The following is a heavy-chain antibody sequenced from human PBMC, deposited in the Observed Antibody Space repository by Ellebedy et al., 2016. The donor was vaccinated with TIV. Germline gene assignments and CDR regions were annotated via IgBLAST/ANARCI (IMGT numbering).Heavy chain of an antibody. CDR2: IYYSGST. V-gene: IGHV4-39*01. J-gene: IGHJ3*02. D-gene: IGHD6-13*01. Sequence: MPSETLSLTCTVSGGSISSSSYYWGWIRQPPGKGLEWIGSIYYSGSTYYNPSLKSRVTISVDTSKNQFSLKLSSVTAADTAVYYCARQGGPIAAADPGDAFDIWGQGTMVTVSS. CDR3: ARQGGPIAAADPGDAFDI. CDR1: GGSISSSSYY.